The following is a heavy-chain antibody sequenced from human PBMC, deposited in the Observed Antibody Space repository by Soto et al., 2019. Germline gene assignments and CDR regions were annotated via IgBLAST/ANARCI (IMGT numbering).Heavy chain of an antibody. CDR2: INHSGST. CDR3: ARGGDMAAAGAEYFQH. Sequence: SETLSLTCAVYGGSFSGYYWSWIRQPPGKGLEWIGEINHSGSTTYNPSLKSRVTISVDTSKNQFSLKLSTVTAADTAVYYCARGGDMAAAGAEYFQHWGQGTLVTVSS. CDR1: GGSFSGYY. J-gene: IGHJ1*01. D-gene: IGHD6-13*01. V-gene: IGHV4-34*01.